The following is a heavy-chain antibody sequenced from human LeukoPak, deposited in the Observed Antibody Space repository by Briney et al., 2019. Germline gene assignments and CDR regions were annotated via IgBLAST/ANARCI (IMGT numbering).Heavy chain of an antibody. J-gene: IGHJ6*02. CDR3: ARDPSNSYAMDV. CDR2: MYYRGST. CDR1: GGSISGYY. Sequence: SETLSLTCIVSGGSISGYYWTWIRQPPGKGLEWIGYMYYRGSTNYNPSLKGRVTISVDASKNQFSLKLRSVTAADTAVYYCARDPSNSYAMDVWGQGTTVIVSS. V-gene: IGHV4-59*01.